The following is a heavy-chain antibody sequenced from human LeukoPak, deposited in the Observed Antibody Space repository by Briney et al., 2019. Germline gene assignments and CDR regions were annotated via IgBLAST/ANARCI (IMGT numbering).Heavy chain of an antibody. CDR3: ARQDIVAVVAATRYYYYYMDV. V-gene: IGHV3-48*01. CDR2: IGSTI. D-gene: IGHD2-15*01. J-gene: IGHJ6*03. CDR1: GFTFSSYS. Sequence: GGSLRLSCAASGFTFSSYSMNWVRQAPGKGLEWDSYIGSTISYADSVQGRFTISRDNAKKSLYLQMNSLRAEDTAVYYCARQDIVAVVAATRYYYYYMDVWGKGTTVTISS.